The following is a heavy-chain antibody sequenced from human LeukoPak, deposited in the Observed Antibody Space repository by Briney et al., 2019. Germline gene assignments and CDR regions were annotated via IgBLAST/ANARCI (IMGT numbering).Heavy chain of an antibody. CDR2: SNPSGGST. CDR3: ARPYYDRSGKYFDY. Sequence: WASVKVSCTSSVYTFSTYYMHWVRQAPGQGLEWMGISNPSGGSTSYAQKFQGRVTMNRDTSTSTVYMELSSLRSEDTAVYYCARPYYDRSGKYFDYWGQGTLVTVSS. CDR1: VYTFSTYY. D-gene: IGHD3-22*01. J-gene: IGHJ4*02. V-gene: IGHV1-46*01.